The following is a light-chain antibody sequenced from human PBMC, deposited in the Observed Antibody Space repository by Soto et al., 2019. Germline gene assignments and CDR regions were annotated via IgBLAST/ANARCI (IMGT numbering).Light chain of an antibody. CDR1: SSDVGSYNL. Sequence: QSALTQPASVSGSPGQSITISCTGTSSDVGSYNLVSWYQQHPGKAPKFMIYGVTKRPSGVSNRFSGSKSGNTASLTISGLQAEDEADYYCCSYAGSNTYVFGTRTKLTVL. V-gene: IGLV2-23*02. CDR2: GVT. CDR3: CSYAGSNTYV. J-gene: IGLJ1*01.